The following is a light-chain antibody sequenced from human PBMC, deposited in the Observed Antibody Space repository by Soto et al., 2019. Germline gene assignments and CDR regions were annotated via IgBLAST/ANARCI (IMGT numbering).Light chain of an antibody. J-gene: IGKJ2*03. CDR1: QSVSSSY. CDR3: QQYRNSPLYS. CDR2: GVS. V-gene: IGKV3-20*01. Sequence: EIVLTQSPGTLSLSPGERATLSCRASQSVSSSYLAWYQQKPGQAPRLLIYGVSSRATGIPDRFSGSGSWTDFTLTISRLEPEDFAVYYCQQYRNSPLYSFGQGTKLEIK.